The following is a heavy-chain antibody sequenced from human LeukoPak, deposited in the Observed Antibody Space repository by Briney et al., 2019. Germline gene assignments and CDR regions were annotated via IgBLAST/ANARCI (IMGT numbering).Heavy chain of an antibody. V-gene: IGHV3-7*01. Sequence: GGSLRLSCAASGFTFSGYWMSWVRQAPGKGLEWVANIKQDGGEKYYVGSVKGRFTVSRDNAKNSLYLQMNSLRAEDTAVYYCAREWNYYGSGIMDVWGKGTTVTVSS. D-gene: IGHD3-10*01. CDR3: AREWNYYGSGIMDV. CDR1: GFTFSGYW. J-gene: IGHJ6*04. CDR2: IKQDGGEK.